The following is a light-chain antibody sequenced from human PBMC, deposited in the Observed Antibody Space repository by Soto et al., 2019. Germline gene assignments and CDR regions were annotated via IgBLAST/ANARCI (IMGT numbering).Light chain of an antibody. J-gene: IGLJ1*01. CDR2: DVS. CDR3: SSYTSSSTDV. CDR1: SSDVGGYNY. Sequence: QSVLTQPASGSGAPGQAIAISCTGTSSDVGGYNYVSWYQQHPGKAPKLMVYDVSNRPSGVSNRFSGSKSGNTASLTISGLQAEHEAAYYCSSYTSSSTDVFGTGTKVTGL. V-gene: IGLV2-14*01.